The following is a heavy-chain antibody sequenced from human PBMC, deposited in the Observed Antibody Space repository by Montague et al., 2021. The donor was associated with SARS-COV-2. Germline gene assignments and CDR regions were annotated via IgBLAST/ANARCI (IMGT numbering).Heavy chain of an antibody. CDR1: GDSTSSPNCY. J-gene: IGHJ5*02. D-gene: IGHD4-17*01. CDR2: IYNSGTT. CDR3: ARHRNYGDHSLDNWFHP. Sequence: SDTLSLTCTVSGDSTSSPNCYWGWIRQAPGKGLDWIGTIYNSGTTYYNPSLKSRLTISIDTSKNQFSLKLTSVTAADTAVYYCARHRNYGDHSLDNWFHPWGQGTLVTVSS. V-gene: IGHV4-39*01.